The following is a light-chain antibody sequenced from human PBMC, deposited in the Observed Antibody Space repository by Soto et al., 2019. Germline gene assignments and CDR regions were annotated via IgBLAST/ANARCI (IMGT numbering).Light chain of an antibody. CDR2: EDS. Sequence: QSALTQPASVSGSPGQSITISCTGTTSDVGAFKLVSWYQQTPAKAPTLIIFEDSNRPSGVPSRFSGSKSGNTASLSISGLQAEDEADYFCSSYTVDSTWVFGGGTKLTVL. V-gene: IGLV2-14*02. J-gene: IGLJ3*02. CDR1: TSDVGAFKL. CDR3: SSYTVDSTWV.